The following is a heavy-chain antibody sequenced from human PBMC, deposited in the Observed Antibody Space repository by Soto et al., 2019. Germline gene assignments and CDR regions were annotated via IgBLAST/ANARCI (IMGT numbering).Heavy chain of an antibody. CDR1: NYTFTSYG. D-gene: IGHD1-26*01. V-gene: IGHV1-18*04. CDR3: ARGGLKWEGGVFDF. CDR2: ISVYYGNT. J-gene: IGHJ4*02. Sequence: ASVKVSCKASNYTFTSYGISWVRQAPGQGREWMGWISVYYGNTNYAQKFQDRVTMTTDTSTSTAYLELRSLTSDDTAVYYCARGGLKWEGGVFDFCGQGXLVTVYS.